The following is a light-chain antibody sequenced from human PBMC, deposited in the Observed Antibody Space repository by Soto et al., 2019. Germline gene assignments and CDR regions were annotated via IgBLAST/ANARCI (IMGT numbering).Light chain of an antibody. CDR1: QSVNSDY. CDR2: GAS. J-gene: IGKJ5*01. V-gene: IGKV3-20*01. Sequence: EIVLTQSPGTRSLSPGARATLSCRASQSVNSDYLAWYQQKPGQAPRLLIYGASSRATGIPDRFRGSGSGTDFTLTISRLEPEDFALYYCQQYGSSRSITFGQGTRLEI. CDR3: QQYGSSRSIT.